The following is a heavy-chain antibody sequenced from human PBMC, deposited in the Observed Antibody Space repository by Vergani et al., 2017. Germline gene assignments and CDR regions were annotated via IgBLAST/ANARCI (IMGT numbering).Heavy chain of an antibody. J-gene: IGHJ6*03. CDR1: GLTLSSYG. CDR2: TRPHEDGA. D-gene: IGHD1-26*01. V-gene: IGHV3-30*02. CDR3: AKVGGRGSSSYYYYMDV. Sequence: QVQLVESGGGVVQPGGSMRLSCSASGLTLSSYGVHWVRQAPGRGLESVTFTRPHEDGAFYSASVRGRFTVSRDNSKNMLYLQMNSLRVVDTAVYYCAKVGGRGSSSYYYYMDVWGKGTTVAVSS.